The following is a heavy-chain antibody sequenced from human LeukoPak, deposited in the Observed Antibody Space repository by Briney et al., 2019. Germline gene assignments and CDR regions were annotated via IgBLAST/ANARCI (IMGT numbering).Heavy chain of an antibody. J-gene: IGHJ4*02. D-gene: IGHD1-20*01. CDR2: IYSGGST. CDR3: ARDITGTTDDY. V-gene: IGHV3-66*02. CDR1: GFNVSSNY. Sequence: PGGSLRLSCAASGFNVSSNYMSWVRQAPGKGLEWVSVIYSGGSTYYADSVKGRFTISRDNSKNTLYLQMNSLRAEDTAVYYCARDITGTTDDYWGQGTLVTVSS.